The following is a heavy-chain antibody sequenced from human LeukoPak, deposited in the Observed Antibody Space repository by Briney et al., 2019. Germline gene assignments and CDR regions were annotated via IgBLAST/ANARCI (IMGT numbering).Heavy chain of an antibody. CDR1: GGSLTSNTDY. CDR2: INYSGST. CDR3: ARGAIEWELLPWFGP. V-gene: IGHV4-61*01. D-gene: IGHD1-26*01. J-gene: IGHJ5*02. Sequence: PSETLSLTRSVSGGSLTSNTDYWSWIRQPPGKGLEWIGYINYSGSTNYNPSLKSRVTISVDTSKNQLSLKLSSVTAADTAVYYCARGAIEWELLPWFGPWGQGTLVTVSS.